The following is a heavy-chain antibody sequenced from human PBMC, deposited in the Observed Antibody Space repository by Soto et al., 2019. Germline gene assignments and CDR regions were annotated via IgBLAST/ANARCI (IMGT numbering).Heavy chain of an antibody. Sequence: EVQLVESGGGLVQPGGSLRLSCAASGFTFSSYSMNWVRQAPGKGLEWVSYISSSSSTIYYADSVKGRFTISRDNANNSLYLQMNSLRAEDTAVYYCASQPSCTAVTLTDYWGQGTLVTVSS. CDR2: ISSSSSTI. V-gene: IGHV3-48*01. D-gene: IGHD4-4*01. J-gene: IGHJ4*02. CDR3: ASQPSCTAVTLTDY. CDR1: GFTFSSYS.